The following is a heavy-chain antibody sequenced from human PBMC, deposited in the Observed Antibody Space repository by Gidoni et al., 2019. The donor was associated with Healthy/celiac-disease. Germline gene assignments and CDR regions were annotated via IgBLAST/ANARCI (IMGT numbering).Heavy chain of an antibody. CDR3: AKSLQWLVAWFDP. CDR1: GFTFSSYA. CDR2: ISGSGGST. V-gene: IGHV3-23*01. D-gene: IGHD6-19*01. Sequence: EVQLLEYGGGLVQPGGSLSLSCAASGFTFSSYAMSWVRQAPGKGLEWVSAISGSGGSTYYADSVKGRFTISRDNSKNTLYLQMNSLRAEDTAVYYCAKSLQWLVAWFDPWGQGTLVTVSS. J-gene: IGHJ5*02.